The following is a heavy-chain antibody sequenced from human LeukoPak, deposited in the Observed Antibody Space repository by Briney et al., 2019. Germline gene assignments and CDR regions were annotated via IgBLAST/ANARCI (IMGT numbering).Heavy chain of an antibody. J-gene: IGHJ4*02. CDR1: GGPISRYY. V-gene: IGHV4-4*07. Sequence: PSETLSLTCTVSGGPISRYYWSCIRQPAGKGLEWIGRTHSSGGTSYNPSLQSRVSMSQDTSTSQFSLNLTSVTAADTAVYYCARGYCGGDCYSGSKYYFDYWGQGTLVTVSS. CDR3: ARGYCGGDCYSGSKYYFDY. CDR2: THSSGGT. D-gene: IGHD2-21*02.